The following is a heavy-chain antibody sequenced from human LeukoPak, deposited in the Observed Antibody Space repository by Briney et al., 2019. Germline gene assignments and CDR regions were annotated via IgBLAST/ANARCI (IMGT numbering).Heavy chain of an antibody. CDR2: ISGSGGST. J-gene: IGHJ6*03. Sequence: PGGSLRLSCAASGFTFSNYAMSWVRQAPGKGLEWVSAISGSGGSTYYADSVKGRFTISRDNSKNTLYLQMNSLRAEDTAVYYCAKSYGSGSYRHHYYYMDVWGKGTTVTISS. CDR3: AKSYGSGSYRHHYYYMDV. CDR1: GFTFSNYA. D-gene: IGHD3-10*01. V-gene: IGHV3-23*01.